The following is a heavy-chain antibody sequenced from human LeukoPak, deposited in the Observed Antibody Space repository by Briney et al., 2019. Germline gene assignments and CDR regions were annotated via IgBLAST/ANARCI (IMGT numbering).Heavy chain of an antibody. J-gene: IGHJ4*02. CDR3: ARQRGLRYKFRPYYFDY. V-gene: IGHV4-39*01. CDR1: GGSISSSSYY. Sequence: SETLSLTCTVSGGSISSSSYYWGWIRQPPGKGLEWIGSIHYSGSTNYNPSLKSRVTISVDTSKNQFSLKLSSVTAADTAVYYCARQRGLRYKFRPYYFDYWGQGTLVTVSS. CDR2: IHYSGST. D-gene: IGHD3-9*01.